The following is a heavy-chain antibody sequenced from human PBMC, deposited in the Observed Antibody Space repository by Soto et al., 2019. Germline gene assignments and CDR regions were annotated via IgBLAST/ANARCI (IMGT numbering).Heavy chain of an antibody. CDR1: GYSFTTYW. Sequence: GESLKISCKGSGYSFTTYWIAWVRQMPGKGLEWVGVVYPGDSDTRYSPSFEGHVTISVDKSISTAYLQWNSLKASDNAIYFCARQSTSAPKDYWGQGTLVTVSS. CDR2: VYPGDSDT. V-gene: IGHV5-51*01. D-gene: IGHD3-10*01. J-gene: IGHJ4*01. CDR3: ARQSTSAPKDY.